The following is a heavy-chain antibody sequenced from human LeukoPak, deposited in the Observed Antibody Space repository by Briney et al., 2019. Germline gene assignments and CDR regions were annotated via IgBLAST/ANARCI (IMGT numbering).Heavy chain of an antibody. CDR2: IIPIFGTA. J-gene: IGHJ3*02. Sequence: SVKVSCKASRGTFSSYAISWVRQAPGQGLEWMGGIIPIFGTANYTQKFQGRVTITTDESTSTAYMELSSLRSEDTAVYYCARGGEATGAMDDAFDIWGQGTMVTVSS. V-gene: IGHV1-69*05. CDR3: ARGGEATGAMDDAFDI. D-gene: IGHD5-12*01. CDR1: RGTFSSYA.